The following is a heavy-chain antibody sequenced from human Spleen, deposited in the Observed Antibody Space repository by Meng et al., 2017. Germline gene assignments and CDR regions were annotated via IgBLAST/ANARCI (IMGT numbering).Heavy chain of an antibody. J-gene: IGHJ4*02. CDR2: IYPGDSDT. CDR1: GYSFSSYW. D-gene: IGHD3-3*01. Sequence: GESLKISCKGSGYSFSSYWIAWVRQMPGNGLEWMGIIYPGDSDTRYSPSFQGQVTISADKSISTAYLQWSSLKASDTAMYYCARLGTSYYDFWSGYYGSGNFDYWGQGTLVTVSS. CDR3: ARLGTSYYDFWSGYYGSGNFDY. V-gene: IGHV5-51*01.